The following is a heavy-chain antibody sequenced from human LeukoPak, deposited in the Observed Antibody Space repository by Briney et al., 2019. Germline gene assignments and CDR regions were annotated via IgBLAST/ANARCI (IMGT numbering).Heavy chain of an antibody. J-gene: IGHJ6*03. CDR3: ARGGDSSGYYQNHYYYMDV. Sequence: GGSLRLSCAASGFTLSSYAMSWVRQGPGKGLEWVSSISSSSSYIYYADSVKGRFTISRDNAKNSLYLQMNSLRAEDTALYHCARGGDSSGYYQNHYYYMDVWGKGTTVTISS. D-gene: IGHD3-22*01. CDR1: GFTLSSYA. V-gene: IGHV3-21*04. CDR2: ISSSSSYI.